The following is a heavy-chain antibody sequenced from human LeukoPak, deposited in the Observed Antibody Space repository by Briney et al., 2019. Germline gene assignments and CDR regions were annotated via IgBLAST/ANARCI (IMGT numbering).Heavy chain of an antibody. Sequence: GGSLRLSCAASGFTFSSYAMSWVRQAPGKGLEWVSAISGSGGSTYYADSVKGRFTISRDNSKNTLYLQMNSLRAEDTAVYYCATPGGGLLWFGELTSDYWGQGTLVTVSS. CDR2: ISGSGGST. CDR1: GFTFSSYA. CDR3: ATPGGGLLWFGELTSDY. D-gene: IGHD3-10*01. V-gene: IGHV3-23*01. J-gene: IGHJ4*02.